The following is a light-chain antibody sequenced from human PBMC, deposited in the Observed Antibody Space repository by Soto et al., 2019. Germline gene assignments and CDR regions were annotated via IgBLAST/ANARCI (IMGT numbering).Light chain of an antibody. V-gene: IGKV3-11*01. J-gene: IGKJ1*01. Sequence: EIVLTQSPATLSLSPGARATLSCRASQSLSSYLAWYQHKPGQAPRLLIYDASNRATGIPARFSGSGSGTDFTLTIRSLEHEDFAVYYCQQRSNGPKTFGQGTKGEIK. CDR2: DAS. CDR1: QSLSSY. CDR3: QQRSNGPKT.